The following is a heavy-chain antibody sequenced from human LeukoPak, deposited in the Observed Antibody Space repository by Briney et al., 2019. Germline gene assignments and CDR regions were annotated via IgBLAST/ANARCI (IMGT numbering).Heavy chain of an antibody. J-gene: IGHJ6*03. CDR2: IRSKANSYAT. Sequence: GGSLRLSCAASGFTFSGSAMHWVRQASGKGLEWVGRIRSKANSYATAYAASVKGRFTISRDDSKNTAYLQMNSLKTEDTAVYYCTRSTFRGRHHRKIAAAGQYYYYMDVWGKGTTVTVSS. CDR3: TRSTFRGRHHRKIAAAGQYYYYMDV. D-gene: IGHD6-13*01. V-gene: IGHV3-73*01. CDR1: GFTFSGSA.